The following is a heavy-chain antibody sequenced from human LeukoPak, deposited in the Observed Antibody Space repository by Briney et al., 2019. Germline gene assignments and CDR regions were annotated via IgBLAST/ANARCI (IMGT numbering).Heavy chain of an antibody. CDR1: GGSISSYY. CDR2: IYYTGSA. D-gene: IGHD2-15*01. CDR3: ARGRIGGNY. J-gene: IGHJ4*02. Sequence: SETLSLTCTVSGGSISSYYRSWIRQPPGKGLEWIGSIYYTGSANYNPSLKSRVTISVDTSKNQFSLTLSSVTAADTAVYYCARGRIGGNYWGQGTLVTVSS. V-gene: IGHV4-59*01.